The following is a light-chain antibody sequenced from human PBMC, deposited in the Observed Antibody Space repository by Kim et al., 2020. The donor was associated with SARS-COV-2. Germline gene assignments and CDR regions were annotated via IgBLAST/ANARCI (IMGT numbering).Light chain of an antibody. V-gene: IGLV2-8*01. CDR2: EVN. CDR1: GRDVGGYSY. CDR3: SSYASSDHWV. Sequence: QSALTQPPSVSESPGQSVTISCTGTGRDVGGYSYVSWYQQHPGRAPKLIIYEVNKRPSGLPDRFSGSKSGNTASLTVSGLQPEDGADYYCSSYASSDHWVFGGGTQLTVL. J-gene: IGLJ3*02.